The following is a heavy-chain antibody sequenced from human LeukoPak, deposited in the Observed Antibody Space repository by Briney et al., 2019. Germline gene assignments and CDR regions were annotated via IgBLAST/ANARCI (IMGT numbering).Heavy chain of an antibody. D-gene: IGHD3-22*01. CDR1: GFTFSSYA. Sequence: PGRSLRLSCAASGFTFSSYAMHWVRQAPGKGLEWVAVISYDGSNKYYADSVKGRFTISRDNSKNTLYLQMNSLRAEDTAVYYCAGDEQENYYDSSGYDYWGQGTLVTVSS. CDR3: AGDEQENYYDSSGYDY. J-gene: IGHJ4*02. V-gene: IGHV3-30*01. CDR2: ISYDGSNK.